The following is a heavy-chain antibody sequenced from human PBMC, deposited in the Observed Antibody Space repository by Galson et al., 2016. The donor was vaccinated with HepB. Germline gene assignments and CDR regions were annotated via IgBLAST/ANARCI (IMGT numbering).Heavy chain of an antibody. V-gene: IGHV3-33*01. D-gene: IGHD5-24*01. CDR1: DFSFSSYA. CDR3: AREDGDGLNEGPLDY. CDR2: IWYDGSNK. J-gene: IGHJ4*02. Sequence: SLRLSCAASDFSFSSYAMHWVRQAPGKGLEWVAAIWYDGSNKYYADSVKGRFTISRDNSKETLYLQMNSLGAEDTAVYYCAREDGDGLNEGPLDYWGQGSLVTVSS.